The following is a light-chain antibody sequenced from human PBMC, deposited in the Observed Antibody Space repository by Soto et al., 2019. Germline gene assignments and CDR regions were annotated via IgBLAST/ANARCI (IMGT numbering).Light chain of an antibody. Sequence: QSVLTQPPSVSGAPGQRVTISCTGSSSNNGAGYDVHWYQQLPGTAPKLLIYGNSNRPSGVPDRFSGSKSGTSASLAITGLQAEDEADYYCQSYDSSLGYVFGTGTKLTVL. CDR3: QSYDSSLGYV. CDR2: GNS. V-gene: IGLV1-40*01. CDR1: SSNNGAGYD. J-gene: IGLJ1*01.